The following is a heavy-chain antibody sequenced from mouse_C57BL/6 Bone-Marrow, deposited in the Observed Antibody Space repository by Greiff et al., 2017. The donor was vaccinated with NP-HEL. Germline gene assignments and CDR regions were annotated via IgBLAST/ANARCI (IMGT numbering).Heavy chain of an antibody. CDR3: TREDGSSLRGFAY. J-gene: IGHJ3*01. V-gene: IGHV1-15*01. CDR2: IDPETGGT. D-gene: IGHD1-1*01. Sequence: QVQLQQSGAELVRPGASVTLSCKASGYTFTDYEMHWVKQTPVHGLEWIGAIDPETGGTAYNQKFKGKAILTADKSSSTADMELRSLTSEDSAVYYCTREDGSSLRGFAYWGQGTLVTVSA. CDR1: GYTFTDYE.